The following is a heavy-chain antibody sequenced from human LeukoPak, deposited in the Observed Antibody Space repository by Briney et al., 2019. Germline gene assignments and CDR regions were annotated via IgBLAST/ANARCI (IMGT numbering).Heavy chain of an antibody. V-gene: IGHV3-9*01. CDR3: AKDIRSGRGDYYGMDV. J-gene: IGHJ6*02. Sequence: GGSLRLSCAASGFTFDDYAMHWVRQAPGKGLEWVSGISWNSGSIGYADSVKGRFTISRDNAKNSLYLQMNSLKAEDTALYYCAKDIRSGRGDYYGMDVWGQGTTVTASS. D-gene: IGHD6-19*01. CDR1: GFTFDDYA. CDR2: ISWNSGSI.